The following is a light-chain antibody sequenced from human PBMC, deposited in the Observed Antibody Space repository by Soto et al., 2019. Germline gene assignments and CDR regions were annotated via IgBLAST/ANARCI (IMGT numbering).Light chain of an antibody. CDR3: NSYTTLSNRV. CDR2: EVT. V-gene: IGLV2-14*01. J-gene: IGLJ1*01. CDR1: STDIGAYNY. Sequence: QSVLTQPASVSGSPGQSITISCTGTSTDIGAYNYVSWYQQHPGKAPKLLIYEVTNRPSGVSNRFSGSKSGNTASLTISGLQAEDEANYYCNSYTTLSNRVFGTGTKAPS.